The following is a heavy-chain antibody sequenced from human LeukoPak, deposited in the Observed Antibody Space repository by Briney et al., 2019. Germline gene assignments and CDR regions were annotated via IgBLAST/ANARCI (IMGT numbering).Heavy chain of an antibody. CDR1: GLTLSSYG. CDR2: ISYDGSNK. J-gene: IGHJ4*02. V-gene: IGHV3-30*03. D-gene: IGHD4-23*01. CDR3: ALTTVVIGFDY. Sequence: PGGSLRLSCAASGLTLSSYGIHWVRQAPGKGLEWVAVISYDGSNKYYADSVKGRFTISRDNSKNTLYLQMNSLRAEDTAVYYCALTTVVIGFDYWGQGTLVTVSS.